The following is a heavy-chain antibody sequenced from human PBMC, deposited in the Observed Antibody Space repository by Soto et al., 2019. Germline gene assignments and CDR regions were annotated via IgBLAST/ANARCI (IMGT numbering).Heavy chain of an antibody. V-gene: IGHV4-4*07. J-gene: IGHJ3*02. CDR1: GGSIRSYY. CDR2: IYTSGST. D-gene: IGHD3-22*01. Sequence: KLRETLSLTCTVSGGSIRSYYWSWIRQPAGKGLEWIGRIYTSGSTNYNPSLKSRVTMSVDTSKNQFSLKLSSVTAADTAVYYCARAQYYHDSSGIHDAFDIWGLGTMVTVSS. CDR3: ARAQYYHDSSGIHDAFDI.